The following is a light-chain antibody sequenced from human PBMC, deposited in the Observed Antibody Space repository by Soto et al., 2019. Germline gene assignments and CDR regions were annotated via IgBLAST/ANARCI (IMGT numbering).Light chain of an antibody. CDR3: QRYNDWPPWT. CDR2: GAS. Sequence: EIVMTQSPATLSVSPGERATLFCRASQNVGTSLAWYRQIPGQPPRLLIHGASIRATGVPARFTGSGSGTEFTLAIRGLPSEDLAVYYCQRYNDWPPWTFGQGTKVEIK. CDR1: QNVGTS. V-gene: IGKV3-15*01. J-gene: IGKJ1*01.